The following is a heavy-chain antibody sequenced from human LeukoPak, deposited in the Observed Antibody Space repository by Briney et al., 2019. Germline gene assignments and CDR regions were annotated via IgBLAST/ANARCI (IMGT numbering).Heavy chain of an antibody. J-gene: IGHJ4*02. CDR3: ARSPLYCSATSCYTIDS. CDR1: EYTFSDSY. CDR2: INPNTGVT. Sequence: ASVEVSCKASEYTFSDSYMHWVRQAPGQGLEWMGWINPNTGVTKYAQKLQGRITVTRATSIRTVYMELTSLRSDDTALYYCARSPLYCSATSCYTIDSWGPGTLVTVSS. V-gene: IGHV1-2*02. D-gene: IGHD2-2*02.